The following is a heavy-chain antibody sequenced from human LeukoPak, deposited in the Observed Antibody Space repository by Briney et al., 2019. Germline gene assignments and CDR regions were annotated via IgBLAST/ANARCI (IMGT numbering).Heavy chain of an antibody. V-gene: IGHV1-8*01. D-gene: IGHD6-19*01. CDR3: VRSLAVDGTRAY. CDR1: GYSFVTSD. CDR2: MNPLSGNT. Sequence: ASVKVPCKASGYSFVTSDINWVRQAAGQGLEWMGWMNPLSGNTGYAQKFQGRVTMTRNTSTGTAYMELSSLRSEDTAVYYCVRSLAVDGTRAYWGQGTPVIVSS. J-gene: IGHJ4*02.